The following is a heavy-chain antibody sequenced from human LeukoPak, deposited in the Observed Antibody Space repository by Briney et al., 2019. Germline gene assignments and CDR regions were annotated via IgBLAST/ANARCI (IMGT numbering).Heavy chain of an antibody. CDR2: VYPGDSAT. V-gene: IGHV5-51*01. D-gene: IGHD3/OR15-3a*01. CDR3: ARFAYGSDFFPGHY. J-gene: IGHJ4*02. CDR1: GYIFANYW. Sequence: PGESLKISCKGSGYIFANYWIGWVRQMPGKGLEWMGIVYPGDSATRYSPSFQGQVTISADRSITTAYLQWSSLKASDTAMYYCARFAYGSDFFPGHYWGQGTRVTVSS.